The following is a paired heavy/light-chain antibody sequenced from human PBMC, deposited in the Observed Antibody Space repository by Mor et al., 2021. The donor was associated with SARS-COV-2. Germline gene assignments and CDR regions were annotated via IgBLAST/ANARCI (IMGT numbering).Heavy chain of an antibody. CDR1: GFTFSTYS. D-gene: IGHD3-3*01. Sequence: EVQLVESGGGLVKPGGSLRLSCAASGFTFSTYSMNWVRQAPGKGLEWVSSISSSSTYIYYADSVKGRFTISRDNAKNSLFLQMNSLRAEDAAVYYCARPRNTIFGEPYYFDDWGQGTLVTVSS. CDR3: ARPRNTIFGEPYYFDD. V-gene: IGHV3-21*01. CDR2: ISSSSTYI. J-gene: IGHJ4*02.
Light chain of an antibody. V-gene: IGLV3-21*02. J-gene: IGLJ2*01. CDR3: QVWDSTSYVV. CDR1: NIGSKS. CDR2: LNI. Sequence: SYVVTQPPSVSVAPGQTARITCGGNNIGSKSAHWYQQKAGQAPVLVVYLNINRPSGIPERFSGSNSGNTATLTISRVEAGDEADYYCQVWDSTSYVVFGGGTKLTVL.